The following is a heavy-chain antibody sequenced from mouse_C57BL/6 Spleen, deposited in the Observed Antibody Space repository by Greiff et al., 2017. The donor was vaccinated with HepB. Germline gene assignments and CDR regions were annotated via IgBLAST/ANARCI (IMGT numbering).Heavy chain of an antibody. V-gene: IGHV1-64*01. CDR3: ARWAWDYFDY. CDR1: GYTFTSYW. CDR2: IHPNSGST. Sequence: VQLQQSGAELVKPGASVKLSCKASGYTFTSYWMHWVKQRPGQGLEWIGMIHPNSGSTNYNEKFKSKATLTVDKSSSTAYMQLSSLTSEDSAVYYSARWAWDYFDYWGQGTTLTVSS. D-gene: IGHD4-1*01. J-gene: IGHJ2*01.